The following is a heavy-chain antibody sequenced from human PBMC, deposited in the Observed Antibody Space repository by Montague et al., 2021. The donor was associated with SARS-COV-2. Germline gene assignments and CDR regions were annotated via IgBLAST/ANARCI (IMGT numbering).Heavy chain of an antibody. CDR3: ARHMGHVLVSGTGATWFDP. D-gene: IGHD6-19*01. CDR1: GASISTSTDH. CDR2: FSYSDST. V-gene: IGHV4-39*01. J-gene: IGHJ5*02. Sequence: SETLSLTCSVSGASISTSTDHWAWIRQAPGKGLDWVGSFSYSDSTHYNPSRRSRVTIDVDSSKNQFSLKLNSVTAADTDIYYCARHMGHVLVSGTGATWFDPGGQGTLVRVSS.